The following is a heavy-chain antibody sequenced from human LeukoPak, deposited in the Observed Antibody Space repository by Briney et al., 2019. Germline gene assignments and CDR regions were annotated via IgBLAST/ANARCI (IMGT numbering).Heavy chain of an antibody. D-gene: IGHD6-13*01. CDR2: IYYSGST. CDR3: ARGKGSWSASIDY. V-gene: IGHV4-30-4*08. J-gene: IGHJ4*02. Sequence: SETLSLTCTVSGGSISSGDYYWNWIRQPPGKGLEWIGYIYYSGSTYYNPSLKSRVTISVDRSKNQFSLKLSSVTAADTAVYYCARGKGSWSASIDYWGQGTLVTVSS. CDR1: GGSISSGDYY.